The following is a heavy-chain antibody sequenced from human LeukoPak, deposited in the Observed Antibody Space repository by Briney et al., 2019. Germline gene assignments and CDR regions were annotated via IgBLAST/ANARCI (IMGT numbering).Heavy chain of an antibody. CDR1: GYTFSGNY. D-gene: IGHD2-2*01. CDR2: INPNSGGT. V-gene: IGHV1-2*02. CDR3: ARDHCTTTGCHEDYYYGLDV. Sequence: GASVKVSCKASGYTFSGNYIQWVRQAPGQGLEWMGWINPNSGGTTYAQNFQGRVTMTRDTSISTAYMELNRLTSDDTAVYYCARDHCTTTGCHEDYYYGLDVWGQGTTVTVSS. J-gene: IGHJ6*02.